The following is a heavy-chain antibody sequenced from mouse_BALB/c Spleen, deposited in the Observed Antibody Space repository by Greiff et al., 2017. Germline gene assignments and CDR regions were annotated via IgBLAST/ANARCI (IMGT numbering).Heavy chain of an antibody. CDR2: ISSGGGST. CDR3: ARPFYGYAAWFAY. D-gene: IGHD2-9*01. CDR1: GFAFSSYD. V-gene: IGHV5-12-1*01. Sequence: EVQLVESGGGLVKPGGSLKLSCAASGFAFSSYDMSWVRQTPEKRLEWVAYISSGGGSTYYPDTVKGRFTISRDNAKNTLYLQMSSLKSEDTAMYYCARPFYGYAAWFAYWGQETLVTVSA. J-gene: IGHJ3*01.